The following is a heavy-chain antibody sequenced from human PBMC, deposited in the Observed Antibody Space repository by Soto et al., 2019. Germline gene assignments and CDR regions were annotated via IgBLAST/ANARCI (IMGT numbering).Heavy chain of an antibody. J-gene: IGHJ6*02. CDR2: TYYRSKWYN. CDR3: ARDLKAAAGVRYHYGMDV. V-gene: IGHV6-1*01. D-gene: IGHD6-13*01. Sequence: SQTLSLTCAISGDSVSSNSAAWNWIRQSPSRGLEWLGRTYYRSKWYNDYAVSVKSRITINPDTSKNQFSLQLNSVTPEDTAVYYCARDLKAAAGVRYHYGMDVWGQGTTVTVSS. CDR1: GDSVSSNSAA.